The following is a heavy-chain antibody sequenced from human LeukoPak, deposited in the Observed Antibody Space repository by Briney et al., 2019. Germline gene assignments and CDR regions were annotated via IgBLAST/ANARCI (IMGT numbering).Heavy chain of an antibody. CDR3: ARARRNDSSGPYYFDY. CDR1: GFTFSSYW. D-gene: IGHD3-22*01. V-gene: IGHV3-7*01. J-gene: IGHJ4*02. Sequence: GGSLRLSCAASGFTFSSYWMSWVRQAPGKGLEWVANIKQDGSEKYYVDSVKGRFTISRDNAKNSLYLQMNSLRAEDTAVYYCARARRNDSSGPYYFDYWGQGTLVTVSS. CDR2: IKQDGSEK.